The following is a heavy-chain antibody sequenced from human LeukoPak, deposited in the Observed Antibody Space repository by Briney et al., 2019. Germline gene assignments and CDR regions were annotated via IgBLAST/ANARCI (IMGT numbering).Heavy chain of an antibody. D-gene: IGHD1-14*01. CDR1: GFTFSSYA. Sequence: GGSLRLSCAASGFTFSSYAMHWVRQAPGKGLEWVAVISYDGSNKYYADSVKGRFTISRDNSKNTLYLQMNSLRAEDTAVYYCARETDNTWAYAFDIWGQGTMVTVSS. CDR2: ISYDGSNK. V-gene: IGHV3-30*04. J-gene: IGHJ3*02. CDR3: ARETDNTWAYAFDI.